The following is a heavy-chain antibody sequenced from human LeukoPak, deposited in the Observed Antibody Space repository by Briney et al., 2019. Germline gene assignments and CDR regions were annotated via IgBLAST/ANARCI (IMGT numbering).Heavy chain of an antibody. J-gene: IGHJ4*02. CDR2: ISGSGGNT. CDR3: AKADCGGDCYSNY. D-gene: IGHD2-21*01. CDR1: GFTFSSYA. V-gene: IGHV3-23*01. Sequence: GGSLRLSCAASGFTFSSYAMSWVRQAPGKGLEWVSAISGSGGNTYYADSVKGRFTISRDNSKNTLYLQMNSLRAEDTAVYYCAKADCGGDCYSNYWGQGTLVTVSS.